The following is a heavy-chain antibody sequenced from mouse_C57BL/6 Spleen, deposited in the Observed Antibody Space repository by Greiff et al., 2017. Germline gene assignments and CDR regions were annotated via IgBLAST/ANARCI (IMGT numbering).Heavy chain of an antibody. CDR3: ARDYDYDGAMDY. V-gene: IGHV1-22*01. CDR1: GYTFTDYN. D-gene: IGHD2-4*01. Sequence: VQLQQSGPELVKPGASVTMSCKASGYTFTDYNMHWVKQSHGKSLEWIGYINPNNGGTSYNQKFKGKATLTVNKSSSTAYMELRSLTSEDSAVYYCARDYDYDGAMDYWGQGTSVTVSS. J-gene: IGHJ4*01. CDR2: INPNNGGT.